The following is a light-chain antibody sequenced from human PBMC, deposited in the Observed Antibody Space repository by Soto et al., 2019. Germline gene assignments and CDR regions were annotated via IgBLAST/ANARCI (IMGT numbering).Light chain of an antibody. J-gene: IGLJ1*01. CDR2: EGS. V-gene: IGLV2-23*01. Sequence: QSFLTQPASVSGSPGQSITISCTGTISDVGSYNLVSWYQQHPGKAPKLMIYEGSKRPSGVSNRFSGSKSGNTASLTISGLQAEDEADYYCCSYAGSSTYVFGTGTKVTVL. CDR1: ISDVGSYNL. CDR3: CSYAGSSTYV.